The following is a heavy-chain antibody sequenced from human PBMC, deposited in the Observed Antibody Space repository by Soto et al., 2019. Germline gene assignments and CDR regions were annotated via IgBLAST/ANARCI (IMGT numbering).Heavy chain of an antibody. CDR2: IYPGDSDT. CDR3: ARGGTSSWYFFDY. V-gene: IGHV5-51*01. J-gene: IGHJ4*02. CDR1: GYSFTSYW. Sequence: GESLKISCKGSGYSFTSYWIGWVRQMPGKGLEWMGIIYPGDSDTRYSPSFQGQVTISADTSISTAYLQWGSLKASDTAMYYCARGGTSSWYFFDYWGQGTLVTVSS. D-gene: IGHD6-13*01.